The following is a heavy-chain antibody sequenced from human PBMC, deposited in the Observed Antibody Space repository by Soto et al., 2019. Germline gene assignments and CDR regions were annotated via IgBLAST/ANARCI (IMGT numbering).Heavy chain of an antibody. J-gene: IGHJ3*02. CDR1: GFSLTTSGVG. Sequence: QITLEESGPTLVNPTQTLTLTCTFSGFSLTTSGVGVGWIRQPPGKALEWLALIYWDDDKRYTPSLKSRLPITNDTSNPQVVLTMTNMDPAHTATYYCAHMAFLVSDAFDIWGRGTMVTVSS. CDR3: AHMAFLVSDAFDI. CDR2: IYWDDDK. V-gene: IGHV2-5*02. D-gene: IGHD3-9*01.